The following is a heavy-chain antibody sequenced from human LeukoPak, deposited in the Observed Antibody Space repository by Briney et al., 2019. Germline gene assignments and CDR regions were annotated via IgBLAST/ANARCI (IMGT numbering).Heavy chain of an antibody. Sequence: PGRSLRLSCAASGFTFSSYGMHWVRQAPGKGLEWVAVISYDGSNKYYADSVKGRFTITRDNAKNSLYLQMNSLRVEDTAVYYCASDGSGSPTANYFDYWGQGTLVTVSS. V-gene: IGHV3-30*03. CDR3: ASDGSGSPTANYFDY. D-gene: IGHD3-10*01. CDR1: GFTFSSYG. CDR2: ISYDGSNK. J-gene: IGHJ4*02.